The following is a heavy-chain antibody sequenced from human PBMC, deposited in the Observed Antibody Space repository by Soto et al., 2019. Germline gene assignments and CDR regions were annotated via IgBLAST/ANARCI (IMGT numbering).Heavy chain of an antibody. J-gene: IGHJ5*02. Sequence: ASVKVSCKVSGYTLTELSMHWVRQAPGKGLEWMGGFDPEDGEAIYAQKFQGRVTMTEDTSTDTAYMEPSSLRSEDTAVYYCATYRPSYSREFWVWFDPWGQGTLVTVSS. CDR2: FDPEDGEA. D-gene: IGHD3-22*01. CDR3: ATYRPSYSREFWVWFDP. V-gene: IGHV1-24*01. CDR1: GYTLTELS.